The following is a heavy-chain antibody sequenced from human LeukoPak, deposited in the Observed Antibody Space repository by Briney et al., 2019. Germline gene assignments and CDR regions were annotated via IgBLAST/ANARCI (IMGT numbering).Heavy chain of an antibody. CDR1: GFTFNTFG. V-gene: IGHV3-33*06. D-gene: IGHD2/OR15-2a*01. CDR2: TWYDGSIK. J-gene: IGHJ4*02. Sequence: PGRSLTLSCAASGFTFNTFGMHWVRQAPGKGLEWVAITWYDGSIKFYGDSVKGRFTISRDNSKNTLYLQMNSLRVEDTAVYYCAKGLNSAIYPYFDYWGQGALVTVSS. CDR3: AKGLNSAIYPYFDY.